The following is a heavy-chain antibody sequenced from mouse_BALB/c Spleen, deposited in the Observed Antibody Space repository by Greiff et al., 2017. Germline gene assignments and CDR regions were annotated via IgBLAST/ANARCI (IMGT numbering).Heavy chain of an antibody. J-gene: IGHJ4*01. CDR2: IWTGGGT. D-gene: IGHD2-1*01. CDR1: GFSLTSYD. CDR3: VRDRGNYDAMDY. Sequence: QVQLQQSGPGLVAPSQSLSITCTVSGFSLTSYDISWIRQPPGKGLEWLGVIWTGGGTNYNSAFMSRLSISKDNSKSQVFLKMNSLQTDDTAIYYCVRDRGNYDAMDYWGQGTSVTVSS. V-gene: IGHV2-9-2*01.